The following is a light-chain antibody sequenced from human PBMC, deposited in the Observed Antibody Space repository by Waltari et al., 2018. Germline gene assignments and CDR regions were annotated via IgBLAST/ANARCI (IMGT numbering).Light chain of an antibody. J-gene: IGKJ1*01. V-gene: IGKV4-1*01. CDR2: WAS. CDR3: QQYYNTPWT. Sequence: DIVMTQSPDSLSVALGERATINCKAIQSVLFTSNYKNHLAWYQQKPGQPPKLLIYWASTRESGVPDRFSGSGSRTDFTLTISSLQADDVAVYYCQQYYNTPWTFGQGTRVEIK. CDR1: QSVLFTSNYKNH.